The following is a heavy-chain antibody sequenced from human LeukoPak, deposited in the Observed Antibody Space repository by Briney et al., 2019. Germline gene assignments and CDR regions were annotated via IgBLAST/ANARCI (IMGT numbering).Heavy chain of an antibody. V-gene: IGHV1-2*02. D-gene: IGHD6-13*01. J-gene: IGHJ6*03. Sequence: ASVKVSYKASGYTFTGYYMHWVRQAPGQGLAWMGWINHNSGGTNYAQKFQGRVTMTRDTSISTAYMELSRLRSDDTAVYYCAVGAVGYSSSWYLSSYYYYMDVWGKGTTVTVSS. CDR3: AVGAVGYSSSWYLSSYYYYMDV. CDR1: GYTFTGYY. CDR2: INHNSGGT.